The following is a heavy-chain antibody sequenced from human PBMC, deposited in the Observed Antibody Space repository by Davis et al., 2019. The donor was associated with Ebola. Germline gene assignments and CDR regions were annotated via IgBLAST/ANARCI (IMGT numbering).Heavy chain of an antibody. CDR3: AREAGATKRIYDS. J-gene: IGHJ5*01. CDR2: ISAYNGNT. CDR1: SYTFTSYG. D-gene: IGHD1-26*01. V-gene: IGHV1-18*01. Sequence: ASVTVSCNASSYTFTSYGISWVRQAPGQGLEWMGWISAYNGNTNYAQKLQGRVTMTTDTSRSTAYMELRSLRSDDTAVYYCAREAGATKRIYDSWGQGTLVTVSS.